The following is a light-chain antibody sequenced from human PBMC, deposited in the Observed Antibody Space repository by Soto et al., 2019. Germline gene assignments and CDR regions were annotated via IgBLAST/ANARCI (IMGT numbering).Light chain of an antibody. CDR2: HAS. V-gene: IGKV3-20*01. CDR1: QSISSSY. J-gene: IGKJ1*01. CDR3: HQYGSSAWT. Sequence: EMVLTQSPGTLSLSPGDRATLSCRASQSISSSYLAWYQQKPGQAPRLLIYHASSRATGIPDRFRGSGSGTDFTLTISRLEPEDFAVYYCHQYGSSAWTFGQGTKVDI.